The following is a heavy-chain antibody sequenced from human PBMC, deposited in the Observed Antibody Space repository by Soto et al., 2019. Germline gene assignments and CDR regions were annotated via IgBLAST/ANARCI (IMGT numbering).Heavy chain of an antibody. Sequence: SQTLSLTCAMSGDSVSSNIAAWNWIRQSPSRGLEWLGRTYFRSKWYNDYALSVKSRINISPDTSKNQFSLKLSSVTAADTAVYYCAKELAIIGKGAFDMWGQGTMVTV. CDR3: AKELAIIGKGAFDM. J-gene: IGHJ3*02. CDR1: GDSVSSNIAA. D-gene: IGHD1-26*01. CDR2: TYFRSKWYN. V-gene: IGHV6-1*01.